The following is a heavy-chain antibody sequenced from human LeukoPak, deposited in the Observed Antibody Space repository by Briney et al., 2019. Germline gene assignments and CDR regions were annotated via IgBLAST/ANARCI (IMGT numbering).Heavy chain of an antibody. J-gene: IGHJ4*02. CDR2: IYTSGST. CDR3: ARASPSAPPKQWLAKRTFDY. D-gene: IGHD6-19*01. Sequence: SETLSLTCTVSGGSIISYYWSWIRQPAGKGLEWIGRIYTSGSTNYNPSLKSRVTMSVDTSKNQFSLKLSSVTAADTAVYYCARASPSAPPKQWLAKRTFDYWGQGTLVTVSS. V-gene: IGHV4-4*07. CDR1: GGSIISYY.